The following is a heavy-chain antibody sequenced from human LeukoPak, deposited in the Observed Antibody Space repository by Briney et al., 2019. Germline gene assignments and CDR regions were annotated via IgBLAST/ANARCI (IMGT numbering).Heavy chain of an antibody. V-gene: IGHV1-2*06. CDR2: INPNSGGT. D-gene: IGHD3-3*01. Sequence: ASVKVSCEASGYTFTGYYMHWVRQAPGQGLEWMGRINPNSGGTNYAQKFQGRVTMTRDTSISTAYMELSRLRSDDTAVYYCARDLTPGTISGYWGQGTLVTVSS. CDR3: ARDLTPGTISGY. CDR1: GYTFTGYY. J-gene: IGHJ4*02.